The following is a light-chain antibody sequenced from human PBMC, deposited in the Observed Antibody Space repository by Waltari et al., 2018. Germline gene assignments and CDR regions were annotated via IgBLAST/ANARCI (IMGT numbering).Light chain of an antibody. CDR3: QHLNSYPLT. CDR1: QGISSH. Sequence: IQLTQSPSSLSASIGDSVTFSCRASQGISSHLAWFQQRPGKAPKLLIYASSTLLNAVPSRFSGSGSGTDFTLTISSLQPEDVATYYCQHLNSYPLTFGGGTKVEI. V-gene: IGKV1-9*01. CDR2: ASS. J-gene: IGKJ4*01.